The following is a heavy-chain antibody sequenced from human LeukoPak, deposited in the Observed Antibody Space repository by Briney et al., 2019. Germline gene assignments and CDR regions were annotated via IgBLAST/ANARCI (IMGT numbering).Heavy chain of an antibody. CDR1: GFTFSNYW. D-gene: IGHD2-21*02. CDR2: INEGGSW. CDR3: ARHIPGGACFLDS. J-gene: IGHJ5*01. V-gene: IGHV3-7*01. Sequence: GGSLRLSWAASGFTFSNYWMSWVRQAPEKGLEWVANINEGGSWSVVSVKGRFTISRDNAKNLLHLQMSDVRGDDTAVYYCARHIPGGACFLDSWGQGALVSVSS.